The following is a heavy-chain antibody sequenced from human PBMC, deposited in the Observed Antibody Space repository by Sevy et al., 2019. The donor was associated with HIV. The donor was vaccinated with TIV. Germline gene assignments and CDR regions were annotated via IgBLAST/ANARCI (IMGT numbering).Heavy chain of an antibody. V-gene: IGHV3-21*01. Sequence: GGSLRLSCAASGFTFSSYSMNWVRQAPGKGLQWVSSISSSSSYIYYADSVKGRFTISRDNAKNSLYLQMNSLRAEDTAVYYCARDLHDGGGAFDIWGHGTMVTVS. D-gene: IGHD1-1*01. CDR3: ARDLHDGGGAFDI. CDR1: GFTFSSYS. CDR2: ISSSSSYI. J-gene: IGHJ3*02.